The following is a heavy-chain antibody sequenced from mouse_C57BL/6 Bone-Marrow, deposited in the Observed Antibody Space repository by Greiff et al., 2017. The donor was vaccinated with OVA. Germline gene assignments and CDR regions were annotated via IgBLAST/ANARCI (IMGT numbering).Heavy chain of an antibody. CDR1: GYTFTSYW. V-gene: IGHV1-52*01. D-gene: IGHD1-1*01. CDR2: IDPSDSET. J-gene: IGHJ1*03. CDR3: ARGTTTVVRYFDV. Sequence: QVKLQQPGAELVRPGSSVKLSCKASGYTFTSYWMHWVKQRPIQGLEWIGNIDPSDSETHYNQKFKDKATLTVDKSSSTAYMQLSSLTSEDSEVYYCARGTTTVVRYFDVWGTGTTVTVSS.